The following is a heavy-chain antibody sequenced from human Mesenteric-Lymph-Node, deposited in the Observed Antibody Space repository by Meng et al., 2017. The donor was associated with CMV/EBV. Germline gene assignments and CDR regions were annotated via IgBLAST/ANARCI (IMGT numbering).Heavy chain of an antibody. J-gene: IGHJ5*02. CDR2: IIPILGIA. V-gene: IGHV1-69*02. CDR3: AGGIAAAGSRWFDP. Sequence: QVQLVQSGAEVKKPGSSVQVSCKASGGTFSSYTIIWVRQAPGQGLEWMGRIIPILGIANYAQKFQGRVTITADKSTSTAYMELSSLRSEDTAVYYCAGGIAAAGSRWFDPWGQGTLVTVSS. CDR1: GGTFSSYT. D-gene: IGHD6-13*01.